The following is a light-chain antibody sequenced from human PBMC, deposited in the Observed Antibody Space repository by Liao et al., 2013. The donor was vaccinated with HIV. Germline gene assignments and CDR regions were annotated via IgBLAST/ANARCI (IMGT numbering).Light chain of an antibody. CDR3: QAWDNSTAI. Sequence: SYELTQSPSVSVSPGQTASITCSGDKLGDKYVSWYQQKSGQSPVLVIYQDTKRPSGIPERFSGSNSGNTATLTISGTQAVDEADYYCQAWDNSTAIFGGGTKLTVL. J-gene: IGLJ2*01. V-gene: IGLV3-1*01. CDR2: QDT. CDR1: KLGDKY.